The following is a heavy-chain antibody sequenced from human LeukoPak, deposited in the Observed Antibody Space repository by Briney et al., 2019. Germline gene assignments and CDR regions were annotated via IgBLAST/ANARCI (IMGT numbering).Heavy chain of an antibody. V-gene: IGHV3-30*18. D-gene: IGHD3-22*01. CDR2: ISYDGSNK. J-gene: IGHJ4*02. CDR3: AKDTDYDSSGLMVY. Sequence: GGTLRLSCAASGVTFSSYGMHWVREAPGRGLEWVAVISYDGSNKYYADPVKGRFTISIDNYKNTVYLQMNSLRAEDTAVYYCAKDTDYDSSGLMVYWGQGTLVTVSS. CDR1: GVTFSSYG.